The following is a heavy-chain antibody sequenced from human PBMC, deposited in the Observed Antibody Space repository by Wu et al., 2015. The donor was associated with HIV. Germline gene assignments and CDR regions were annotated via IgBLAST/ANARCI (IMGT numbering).Heavy chain of an antibody. CDR3: ARASYYYDSSGYPDAFDI. V-gene: IGHV1-2*02. CDR2: INPNSGGT. Sequence: QVQLVQSGAEVKKPGASVKVSCEASGYTFTGYYMHWVRQAPGQGLEWMGWINPNSGGTNHAQKFQGRVTMTRDTSISTAYMELSRLRSDDTAVYYCARASYYYDSSGYPDAFDIWGQGTMVTVSS. CDR1: GYTFTGYY. D-gene: IGHD3-22*01. J-gene: IGHJ3*02.